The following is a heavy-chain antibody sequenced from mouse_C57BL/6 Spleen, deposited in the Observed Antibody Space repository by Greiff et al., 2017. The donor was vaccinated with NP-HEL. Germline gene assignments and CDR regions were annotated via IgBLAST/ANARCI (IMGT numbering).Heavy chain of an antibody. CDR3: ARDTQLVYFDY. D-gene: IGHD4-1*02. Sequence: EVKLMESEGGLVQPGSSMKLSCTASGFTFSDYYMAWVRQVPEKGLEWVANINYDGSSTYYLDSLKSRFIISRDNAKNILYLQMSSLKSEDTATYYCARDTQLVYFDYWGQGTTLTVSS. V-gene: IGHV5-16*01. CDR2: INYDGSST. CDR1: GFTFSDYY. J-gene: IGHJ2*01.